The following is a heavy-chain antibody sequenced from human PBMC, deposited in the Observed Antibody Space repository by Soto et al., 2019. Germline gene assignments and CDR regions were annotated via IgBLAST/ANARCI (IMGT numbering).Heavy chain of an antibody. D-gene: IGHD6-19*01. Sequence: QVQLQESGPGLVKPSETLSLTCTVSGGSISSYYWSWIRQPPGKGLEWIGYIYYSGSTNYNPSLKSRVTISVDTSKNQFSLKLSSVTAADTAVYYCARDVSSGWFDPWGQGTLVTVSS. CDR2: IYYSGST. J-gene: IGHJ5*02. CDR1: GGSISSYY. CDR3: ARDVSSGWFDP. V-gene: IGHV4-59*01.